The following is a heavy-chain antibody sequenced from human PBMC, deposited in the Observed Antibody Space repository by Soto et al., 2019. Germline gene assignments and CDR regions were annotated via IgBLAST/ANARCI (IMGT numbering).Heavy chain of an antibody. Sequence: NHQTPGKGLQWIGAINHRGNTNYNPSLKSRVTMSVDTPKNQFSLKLSSVSAADTALYYCTRGPSGDKVDYWGQGTLVTVSS. CDR2: INHRGNT. CDR3: TRGPSGDKVDY. J-gene: IGHJ4*02. D-gene: IGHD7-27*01. V-gene: IGHV4-34*01.